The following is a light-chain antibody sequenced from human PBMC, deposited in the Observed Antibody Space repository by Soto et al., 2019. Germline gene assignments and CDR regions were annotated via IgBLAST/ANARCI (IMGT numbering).Light chain of an antibody. CDR2: GAS. CDR3: PQYGSSWT. Sequence: EIVLTQSPGTLSLSPGERATLSCRASQSVSSSYLVWYQQKPGQAPRLLIYGASNRATGIPDRFSGSGSGTDFTLTISRLEPEDFAVYYCPQYGSSWTFGQGTKVEIK. V-gene: IGKV3-20*01. CDR1: QSVSSSY. J-gene: IGKJ1*01.